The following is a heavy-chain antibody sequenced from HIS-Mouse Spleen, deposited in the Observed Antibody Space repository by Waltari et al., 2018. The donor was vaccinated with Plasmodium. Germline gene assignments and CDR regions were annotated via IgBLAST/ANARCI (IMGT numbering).Heavy chain of an antibody. D-gene: IGHD6-6*01. J-gene: IGHJ6*02. CDR1: GFSIRTSEMC. CDR2: IDWDDDK. V-gene: IGHV2-70*15. Sequence: QVTLRESGPALVKTTQTLTLTCTFSGFSIRTSEMCVTCIRPPPGKALEWLARIDWDDDKYYSTSLKTRLTISKDTSKNQVVLTMTNMDPVDTATYYCARTTYSSSSAKYYYYGMDVWGQGTTVTVSS. CDR3: ARTTYSSSSAKYYYYGMDV.